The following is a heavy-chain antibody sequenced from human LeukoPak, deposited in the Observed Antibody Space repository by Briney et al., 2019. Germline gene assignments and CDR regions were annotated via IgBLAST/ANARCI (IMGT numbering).Heavy chain of an antibody. CDR2: FDPEDGET. V-gene: IGHV1-24*01. D-gene: IGHD3-10*01. CDR1: GYTLTELS. Sequence: ASVKVSCKVSGYTLTELSLHWVRQAPGKGLEWMGGFDPEDGETIYAQKLQGRVTMTEDTSTDTAYMELSSLRSEDTAVYYCATEDYYGSGSLKFWGQGTLVTVSS. J-gene: IGHJ4*02. CDR3: ATEDYYGSGSLKF.